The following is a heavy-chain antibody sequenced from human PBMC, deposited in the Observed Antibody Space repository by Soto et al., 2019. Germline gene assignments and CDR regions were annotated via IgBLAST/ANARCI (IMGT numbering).Heavy chain of an antibody. CDR1: GFTFSSYG. D-gene: IGHD1-1*01. CDR3: AREGDRYGTVCFDS. V-gene: IGHV3-23*01. Sequence: GGSLRLSCAASGFTFSSYGMSWVRQAPEKGLEWVAGIPVIGERRYYADSVKGRFTISRDNAKNTLYLQMNSLRVEDAAVYFCAREGDRYGTVCFDSWGQGTLVTVSS. J-gene: IGHJ4*02. CDR2: IPVIGERR.